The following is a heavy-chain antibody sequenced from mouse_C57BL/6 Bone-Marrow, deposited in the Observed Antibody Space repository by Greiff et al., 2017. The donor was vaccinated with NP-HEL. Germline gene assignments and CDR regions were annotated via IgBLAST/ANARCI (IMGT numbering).Heavy chain of an antibody. J-gene: IGHJ2*01. CDR3: ARVDEPDH. V-gene: IGHV5-4*01. CDR2: ISDGGSYT. CDR1: GFTFSSYA. Sequence: EVQLVESGGGLVKPGGSLKLSCAASGFTFSSYAMSWVRQTPEKRLEWVATISDGGSYTYYPDNVKGRFTISRDNSKNNLYLQMSHLKSEDTAMYYCARVDEPDHWGQGTTLTVSS.